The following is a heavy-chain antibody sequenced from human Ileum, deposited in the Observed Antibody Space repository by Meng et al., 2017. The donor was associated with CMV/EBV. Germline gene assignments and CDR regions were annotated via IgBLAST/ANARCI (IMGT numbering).Heavy chain of an antibody. CDR1: GDSVSTNTGA. D-gene: IGHD6-6*01. CDR3: ARESELLRFDH. V-gene: IGHV6-1*01. CDR2: TAYRSKWDY. J-gene: IGHJ4*02. Sequence: QIPRPHSRPGLVKPSPTLSLTCDMSGDSVSTNTGAWNWIRQSPLRGLEWLGRTAYRSKWDYEYSVSVESRITISPDTSKNQFSLHLRSVTPEDTAIYYCARESELLRFDHWGQGTLVTVSS.